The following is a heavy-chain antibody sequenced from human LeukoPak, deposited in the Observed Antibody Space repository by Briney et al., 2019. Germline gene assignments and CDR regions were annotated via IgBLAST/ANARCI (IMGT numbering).Heavy chain of an antibody. V-gene: IGHV4-59*08. CDR2: IYYSGST. Sequence: RPSETLSLTCTVSGGSISSYYWSWIRQPPGKGLEWIGYIYYSGSTNYNPSLKSRVTISVDTSKNQFSLKLSSVTAADTAVYYCARLPGDAFDIWGQGTMVTVSS. CDR1: GGSISSYY. J-gene: IGHJ3*02. CDR3: ARLPGDAFDI.